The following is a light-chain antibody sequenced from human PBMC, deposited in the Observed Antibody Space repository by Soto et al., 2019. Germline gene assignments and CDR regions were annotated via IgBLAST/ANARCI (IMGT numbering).Light chain of an antibody. CDR3: CSYAGSYTVV. CDR2: DVS. Sequence: QSVLTQPRSVSGSPGQSVTISCTGTSSDVGGYNYVSWYQQHPGKAPKLMIYDVSKRPSGVPDRFSGSKSGNTASLTISGLQAVDEADYYCCSYAGSYTVVFGGGTKVTVL. V-gene: IGLV2-11*01. J-gene: IGLJ2*01. CDR1: SSDVGGYNY.